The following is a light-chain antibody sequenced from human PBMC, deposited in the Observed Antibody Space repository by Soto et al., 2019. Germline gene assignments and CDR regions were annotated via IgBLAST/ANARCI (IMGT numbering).Light chain of an antibody. V-gene: IGKV2-30*02. CDR2: KVS. CDR3: MQGTHWPRT. J-gene: IGKJ1*01. CDR1: QGLVHSDGNTY. Sequence: DVVMTQSPLSLPVTLGQPASISCRSGQGLVHSDGNTYLNWFQQRQGQSPRRLIYKVSNRDSGVPDRFGGSGSGTDFTLKISRVEAEDVGVYYCMQGTHWPRTFGQGTKVEIK.